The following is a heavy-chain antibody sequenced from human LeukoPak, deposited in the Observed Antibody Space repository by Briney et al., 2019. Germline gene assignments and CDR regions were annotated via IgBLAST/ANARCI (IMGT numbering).Heavy chain of an antibody. Sequence: GGSLRLSCVASGFTFSSYAMHWVRQAPGKGLEWVAVISYDGSNKYYADSVKGRFTISRDNSKNTLYLQMNSLRAEDTAVYYCASEIAAAGYYYYGMDVWGQGTTVTVSS. CDR2: ISYDGSNK. CDR3: ASEIAAAGYYYYGMDV. J-gene: IGHJ6*02. V-gene: IGHV3-30-3*01. D-gene: IGHD6-13*01. CDR1: GFTFSSYA.